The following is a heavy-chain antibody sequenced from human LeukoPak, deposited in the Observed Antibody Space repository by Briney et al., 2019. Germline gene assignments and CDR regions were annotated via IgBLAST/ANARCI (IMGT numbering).Heavy chain of an antibody. Sequence: APVTVSCKASGGTFSNYAISWVRQAPGHGLDWIGGIIPLFGTAHYAQKFQGRVTITADESTSTVYMELNSLTSDDTAVYYCARVWGQGSSGYYPFWGQGTLVTVSS. V-gene: IGHV1-69*13. CDR2: IIPLFGTA. D-gene: IGHD3-22*01. CDR3: ARVWGQGSSGYYPF. J-gene: IGHJ4*02. CDR1: GGTFSNYA.